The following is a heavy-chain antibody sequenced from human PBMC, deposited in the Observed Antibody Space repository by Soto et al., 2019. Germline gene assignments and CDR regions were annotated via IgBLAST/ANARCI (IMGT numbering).Heavy chain of an antibody. Sequence: QVQLVQSGAEVKKPGASVKVSCKASGYTFTSYDINWVRQATGQGLEWMGWMNPNSGNTGYAQKFKGRVTMTRNTSISTAYMELSSLRSEDTAVYYCARRPWSGYYTNDAFDIWGQGTMVTVSS. D-gene: IGHD3-3*01. J-gene: IGHJ3*02. CDR2: MNPNSGNT. V-gene: IGHV1-8*01. CDR3: ARRPWSGYYTNDAFDI. CDR1: GYTFTSYD.